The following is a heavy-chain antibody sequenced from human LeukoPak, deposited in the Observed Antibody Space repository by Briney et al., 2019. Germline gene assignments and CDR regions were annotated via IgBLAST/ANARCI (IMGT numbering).Heavy chain of an antibody. CDR3: ARDGSLGWWPALGYYYMDV. CDR1: GGSISSGSYY. V-gene: IGHV4-61*02. Sequence: SQTLSLTCTVSGGSISSGSYYWSWIRQPAGKGLEWIGRIYTSGSTNYNPSLKSRVTISVDTSKNQFSLKLSSVTAADTAVYYCARDGSLGWWPALGYYYMDVWGKGTTVTISS. CDR2: IYTSGST. D-gene: IGHD2-15*01. J-gene: IGHJ6*03.